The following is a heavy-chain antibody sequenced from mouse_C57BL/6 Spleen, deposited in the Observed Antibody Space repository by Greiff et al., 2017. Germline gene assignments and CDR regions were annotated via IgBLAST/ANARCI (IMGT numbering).Heavy chain of an antibody. V-gene: IGHV6-3*01. CDR2: IRLKSDNYAT. CDR1: GFTFSNYW. D-gene: IGHD3-2*02. CDR3: TGQLSAWFAY. J-gene: IGHJ3*01. Sequence: EVKLVESGGGLVQPGGSMRLSCVASGFTFSNYWMNWVRQSPEKGLEWVAQIRLKSDNYATHYAESVKGRFTISRDDSKSSVYLQMNNLRAEDTGIYYCTGQLSAWFAYWGQGTLVTVSA.